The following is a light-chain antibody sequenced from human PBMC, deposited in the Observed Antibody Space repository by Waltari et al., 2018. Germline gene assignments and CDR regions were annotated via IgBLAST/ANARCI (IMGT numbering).Light chain of an antibody. CDR3: QVWDSNGDHCVV. CDR1: NIRPES. CDR2: DDS. V-gene: IGLV3-21*02. J-gene: IGLJ2*01. Sequence: SLVLTQPPSVSVVPGQTATITCGGNNIRPESGHGYQHKPGQAPVLVVHDDSDRFTGIPERFSGSKSGDTATLTIDRVEAGDEADYYCQVWDSNGDHCVVFGGGTKLTVL.